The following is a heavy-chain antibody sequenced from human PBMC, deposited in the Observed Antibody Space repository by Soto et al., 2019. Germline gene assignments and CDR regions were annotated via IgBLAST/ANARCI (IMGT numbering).Heavy chain of an antibody. Sequence: EVQLVESGGGLAQPGGSLRLSCAASGFTFSGYEMNWVRQAPGKGLEWVSYIDSSGNTIDYADSVKARFTISRDNAKNSLYLQMNSLRAEDTAIYYCARDGPAADFDHWGQGTQVTVSS. J-gene: IGHJ4*02. CDR2: IDSSGNTI. CDR3: ARDGPAADFDH. D-gene: IGHD6-13*01. CDR1: GFTFSGYE. V-gene: IGHV3-48*03.